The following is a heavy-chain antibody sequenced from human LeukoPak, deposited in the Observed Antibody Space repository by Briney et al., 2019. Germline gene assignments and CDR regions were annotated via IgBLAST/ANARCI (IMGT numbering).Heavy chain of an antibody. CDR2: LSKSGNT. CDR3: ARARYVNSFYAFDI. V-gene: IGHV4-59*01. D-gene: IGHD3-9*01. J-gene: IGHJ3*02. CDR1: GGSISSYY. Sequence: SETLSLTCTVSGGSISSYYWSRIRLPPGKGLEWIGYLSKSGNTNYSPSFKSRVTIFGDTSKNQFFLKLSSVTAADTAMYYCARARYVNSFYAFDIWGQGTLATVSS.